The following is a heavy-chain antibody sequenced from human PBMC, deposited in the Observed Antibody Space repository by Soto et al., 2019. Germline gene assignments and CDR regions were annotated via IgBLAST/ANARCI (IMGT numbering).Heavy chain of an antibody. CDR3: ASQEDYGDGYYYMDV. CDR2: IYYSGST. D-gene: IGHD4-17*01. V-gene: IGHV4-59*01. Sequence: PSETLSLTCTVSGGSISSYYWSWIGQPPGKGLEWIGYIYYSGSTNYNPSLKSRVTISVDTSKNQFSLKLSSVTAADTAVYYCASQEDYGDGYYYMDVWGKGTTVTVSS. CDR1: GGSISSYY. J-gene: IGHJ6*03.